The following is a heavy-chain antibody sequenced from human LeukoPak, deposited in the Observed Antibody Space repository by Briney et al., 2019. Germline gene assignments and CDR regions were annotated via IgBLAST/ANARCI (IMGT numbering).Heavy chain of an antibody. CDR1: GGSFSGYY. CDR2: INHSGST. Sequence: PSETLSLTCAVYGGSFSGYYWSWIRQPPGKGLEWIGEINHSGSTNYNPSLKSRVTISVDTSKNQFSLKLSSVTAADTAVYYCARHSLHIVVVPAAQDRSYSDNWFDPWGQGTLVTVSS. CDR3: ARHSLHIVVVPAAQDRSYSDNWFDP. D-gene: IGHD2-2*01. J-gene: IGHJ5*02. V-gene: IGHV4-34*01.